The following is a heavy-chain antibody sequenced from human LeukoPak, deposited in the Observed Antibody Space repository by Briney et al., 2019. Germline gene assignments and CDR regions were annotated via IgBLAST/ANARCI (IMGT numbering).Heavy chain of an antibody. Sequence: SETPSLTCTVSGGSISSYYWSWIRQPPGKGLEWIGYIYYSGSTNYNPSLKSRVTISVDTSKNQFSLKLSSVTAADTAVYYCARYSSSWYDGPPEMYYFDYWGQGTLVTLSS. D-gene: IGHD6-13*01. V-gene: IGHV4-59*01. CDR2: IYYSGST. CDR3: ARYSSSWYDGPPEMYYFDY. CDR1: GGSISSYY. J-gene: IGHJ4*02.